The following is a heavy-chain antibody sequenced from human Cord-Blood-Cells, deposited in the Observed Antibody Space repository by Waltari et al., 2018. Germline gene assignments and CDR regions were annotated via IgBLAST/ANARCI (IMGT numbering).Heavy chain of an antibody. CDR3: ARGGWFGEFLDAFDI. J-gene: IGHJ3*02. Sequence: EVQLVESGGGLVQPGGSLRLSCAASGFTFSSYWMSWVRQAPGKGLEWVANIKQDGSEKYYVDSVKGRFTISRDNAKNSLYLQMNSLRAEDTAVYYCARGGWFGEFLDAFDIWGQGTMVTVSS. D-gene: IGHD3-10*01. CDR2: IKQDGSEK. CDR1: GFTFSSYW. V-gene: IGHV3-7*01.